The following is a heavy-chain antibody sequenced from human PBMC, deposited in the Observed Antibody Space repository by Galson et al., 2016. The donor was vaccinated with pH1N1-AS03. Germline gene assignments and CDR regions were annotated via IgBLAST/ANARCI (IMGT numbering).Heavy chain of an antibody. V-gene: IGHV5-10-1*01. CDR2: IDPYDSQT. CDR1: GFSFTSHW. CDR3: ASNTYRTRWPFLLGP. D-gene: IGHD2/OR15-2a*01. Sequence: QSGAEVTKPGESLRISCKASGFSFTSHWINWVRQMPGKGLEWMGKIDPYDSQTNYSPSFQGHITFSVDTSLTTPYLQWSSLKASDTAIYYCASNTYRTRWPFLLGPWGQGSLVTVSS. J-gene: IGHJ5*02.